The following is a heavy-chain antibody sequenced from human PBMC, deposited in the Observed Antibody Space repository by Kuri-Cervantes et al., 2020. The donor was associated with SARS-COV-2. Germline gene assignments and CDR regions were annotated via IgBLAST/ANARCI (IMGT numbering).Heavy chain of an antibody. CDR2: INPNSGGT. CDR3: ARDLDVIVVITPLGY. V-gene: IGHV1-2*02. CDR1: GYTFTGYY. J-gene: IGHJ4*02. Sequence: ASVKVSCKASGYTFTGYYMHWVRQAPGQGLEWMGWINPNSGGTNYAQKFQGRVTMTRDTSISTAYMELSRLRSDDTAVYYRARDLDVIVVITPLGYWGQGTLVTVSS. D-gene: IGHD3-22*01.